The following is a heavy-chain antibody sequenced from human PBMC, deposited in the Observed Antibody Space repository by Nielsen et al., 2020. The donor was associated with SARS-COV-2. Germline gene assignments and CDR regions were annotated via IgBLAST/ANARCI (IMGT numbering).Heavy chain of an antibody. Sequence: GGSLRLSCAASGFTFSSYAMSWVRQAPGKGLEWVSAISGSGGSTYYADSVKGRFTISRDNSKNTLYLQMNSLRAEDTAVYYCAKQGYSSSWYGRTGYFQHWGQGTLVTVSS. CDR3: AKQGYSSSWYGRTGYFQH. CDR2: ISGSGGST. J-gene: IGHJ1*01. CDR1: GFTFSSYA. V-gene: IGHV3-23*01. D-gene: IGHD6-13*01.